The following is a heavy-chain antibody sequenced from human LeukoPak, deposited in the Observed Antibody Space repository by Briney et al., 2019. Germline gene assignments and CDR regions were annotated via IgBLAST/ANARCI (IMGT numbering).Heavy chain of an antibody. D-gene: IGHD6-13*01. Sequence: LSLTCTVSGGSISSYYWSWVRQAPGKGLEWVAVIWYDGSNKYYADSVKGRFTISRDNSKNTLYLQMNSLRAEDTAVYYCAREFIAAAGTDYYYYGMDVWGQGTTVTVSS. CDR2: IWYDGSNK. CDR3: AREFIAAAGTDYYYYGMDV. J-gene: IGHJ6*02. CDR1: GGSISSYY. V-gene: IGHV3-33*08.